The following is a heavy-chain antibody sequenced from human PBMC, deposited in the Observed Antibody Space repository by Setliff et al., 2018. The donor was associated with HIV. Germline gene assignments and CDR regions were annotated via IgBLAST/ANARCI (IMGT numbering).Heavy chain of an antibody. Sequence: PSETLSLTCTVSGGSITSGSDYWSWIRQPPGKGLEWIGSIYHSGSTYYNPSLKSRVTISVDTSKNQFSLKLSSVTAADTAVYYCAAWGPRYSYAPYFFDSWGQGTLVTVSS. D-gene: IGHD5-18*01. V-gene: IGHV4-39*01. CDR1: GGSITSGSDY. CDR2: IYHSGST. J-gene: IGHJ4*02. CDR3: AAWGPRYSYAPYFFDS.